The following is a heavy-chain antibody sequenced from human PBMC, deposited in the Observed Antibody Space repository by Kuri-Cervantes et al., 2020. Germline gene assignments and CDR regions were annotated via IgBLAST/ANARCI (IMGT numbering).Heavy chain of an antibody. CDR1: GGSLSGYY. J-gene: IGHJ4*02. V-gene: IGHV4-34*01. D-gene: IGHD6-19*01. Sequence: GSLRLSCAVYGGSLSGYYWSWLRQSPGKGPEWIGETNHRGIVDYNPSLKGRVTISLDTSRTQFSLRLSSVTAADTAVYYCARGRPKRSYSSGWYVGYWGQGTPVTVSS. CDR3: ARGRPKRSYSSGWYVGY. CDR2: TNHRGIV.